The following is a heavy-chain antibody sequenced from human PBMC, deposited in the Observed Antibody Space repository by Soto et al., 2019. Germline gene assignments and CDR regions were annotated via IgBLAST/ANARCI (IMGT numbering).Heavy chain of an antibody. CDR3: ARDGIYGDYTPFDY. CDR1: GGSISSYY. V-gene: IGHV4-59*12. J-gene: IGHJ4*02. Sequence: PSETLSLTCTVSGGSISSYYWSWIRQPPGKGLEWIGYMYYGGRTNYNPSLKSRVTMSVDTSKNQFSLKLSSVTAADTAVYYCARDGIYGDYTPFDYWGQGTLVTVSS. D-gene: IGHD4-17*01. CDR2: MYYGGRT.